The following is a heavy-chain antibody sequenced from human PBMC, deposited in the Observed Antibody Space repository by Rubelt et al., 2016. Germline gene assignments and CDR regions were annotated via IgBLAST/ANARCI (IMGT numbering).Heavy chain of an antibody. Sequence: QVQLVQSGAEVKKPGASVKVSCKASGYTFTSYAMHWVRQAPGQRLEWMVWINAGNGNTKYSQKFQGRVTITRDTSASTAYMELSSLRSEDTAVYYCARGLGLGYSSSWFNWFDPWGQEPWSPSPQ. V-gene: IGHV1-3*01. CDR2: INAGNGNT. D-gene: IGHD6-13*01. CDR3: ARGLGLGYSSSWFNWFDP. J-gene: IGHJ5*02. CDR1: GYTFTSYA.